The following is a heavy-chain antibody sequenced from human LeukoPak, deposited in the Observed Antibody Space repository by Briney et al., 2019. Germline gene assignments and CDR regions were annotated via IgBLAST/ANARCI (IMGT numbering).Heavy chain of an antibody. CDR2: IYYSGST. CDR1: GGSISSSSCY. Sequence: SETLSLTCTVSGGSISSSSCYWGWIRQPPGKGLEWIGSIYYSGSTYYNPSLKSRVTISVDTSKNQFSLKLSSVTAADTAVYYCARGLLLWFGELGYNWFDPWGQGTLVTVSS. D-gene: IGHD3-10*01. J-gene: IGHJ5*02. CDR3: ARGLLLWFGELGYNWFDP. V-gene: IGHV4-39*07.